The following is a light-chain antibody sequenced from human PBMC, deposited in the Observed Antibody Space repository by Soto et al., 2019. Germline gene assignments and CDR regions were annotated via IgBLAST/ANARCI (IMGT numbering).Light chain of an antibody. J-gene: IGLJ2*01. Sequence: QSVLTQPPSASGTPGQRVTISCSGSSSNIESNYVYWYQQLPGTAPKLLIYRNNQRPSGVPDRFSGSKSGTSATLAISGLRSEDEADYYCAAWDDSLRGRVFGGGTKLNVL. CDR2: RNN. V-gene: IGLV1-47*01. CDR1: SSNIESNY. CDR3: AAWDDSLRGRV.